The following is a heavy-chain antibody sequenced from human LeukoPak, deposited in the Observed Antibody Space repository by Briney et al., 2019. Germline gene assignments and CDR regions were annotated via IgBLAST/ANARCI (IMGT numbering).Heavy chain of an antibody. V-gene: IGHV4-34*01. D-gene: IGHD6-13*01. CDR2: INHSGST. Sequence: SETLSLTCAVYGGSFSGYYRSWIRQPPGKGLEWIGEINHSGSTNYNPSLKSRVTISVDTSKNQFSLKLSSVTAADTAVYYCASHEGSNWFPGVYFQHWGQGTLVTVSS. CDR1: GGSFSGYY. J-gene: IGHJ1*01. CDR3: ASHEGSNWFPGVYFQH.